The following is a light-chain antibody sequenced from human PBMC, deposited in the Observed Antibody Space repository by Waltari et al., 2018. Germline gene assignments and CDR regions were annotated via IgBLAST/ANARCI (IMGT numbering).Light chain of an antibody. CDR1: SSNIGRNT. Sequence: QSVLTQPPSASGTPGQRVTISCSGSSSNIGRNTVNWYQQLPGTAPKLLIYSKNQRPSGVPDRFSGSKSGTSASLAISGLQSEDEADYYCAAWDDSLNGPVFGGGTKMTVL. J-gene: IGLJ2*01. CDR3: AAWDDSLNGPV. V-gene: IGLV1-44*01. CDR2: SKN.